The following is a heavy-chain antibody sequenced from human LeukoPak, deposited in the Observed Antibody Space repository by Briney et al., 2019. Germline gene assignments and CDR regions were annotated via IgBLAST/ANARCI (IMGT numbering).Heavy chain of an antibody. CDR2: IYTSGST. Sequence: SQTLSLTCTVSGGSISSGTYYWSWIRQPAGKGLEWIGRIYTSGSTNYNPSLKSRVTISLDPSKNQFSLKLGSVTAADTAVYYCAGDGSGWLNWFDPWGQGTLVTVSS. CDR1: GGSISSGTYY. D-gene: IGHD6-19*01. J-gene: IGHJ5*02. V-gene: IGHV4-61*02. CDR3: AGDGSGWLNWFDP.